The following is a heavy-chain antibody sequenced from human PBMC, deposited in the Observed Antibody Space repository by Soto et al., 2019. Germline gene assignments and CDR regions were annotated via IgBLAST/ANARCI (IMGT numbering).Heavy chain of an antibody. J-gene: IGHJ6*02. V-gene: IGHV3-30*18. CDR3: AKTPRERWELPDSSYYYYGMDV. CDR2: ISYDGSNK. CDR1: GFTFSSYG. D-gene: IGHD1-26*01. Sequence: GGSLRLSCAASGFTFSSYGMHWVRQAPGKGLEWVAVISYDGSNKYYADSVKGRFTISRDNSKNTLYLQMNSLRAEDTAVYYCAKTPRERWELPDSSYYYYGMDVWGQGTTVTVSS.